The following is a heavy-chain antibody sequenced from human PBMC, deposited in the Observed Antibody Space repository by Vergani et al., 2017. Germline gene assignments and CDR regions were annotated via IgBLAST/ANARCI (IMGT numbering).Heavy chain of an antibody. D-gene: IGHD3-3*01. CDR2: ISSSSSTI. CDR1: GFTFSNYA. J-gene: IGHJ4*02. V-gene: IGHV3-48*01. CDR3: ARDLELGVVIKAGEFDY. Sequence: EVQLLESGGGLVQPGGSLRLSCAASGFTFSNYAMSWVRQAPGKGLEWVSYISSSSSTIYYADSVKGRFNISRDNAKNSLYLQMNSLRAEDTAVYYCARDLELGVVIKAGEFDYWGQGTLVTVSS.